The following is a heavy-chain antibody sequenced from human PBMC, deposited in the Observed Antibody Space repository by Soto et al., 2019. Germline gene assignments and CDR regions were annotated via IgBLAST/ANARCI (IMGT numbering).Heavy chain of an antibody. CDR3: ARALTTVTLFDP. J-gene: IGHJ5*02. V-gene: IGHV4-31*03. CDR2: IYYSGST. D-gene: IGHD4-17*01. Sequence: QVQLQESGPGLVKPSQTLSLTCTVSGGSISRGGYYCSWIRQHPGKGLEWIGYIYYSGSTHYNPSLKSRVTISVDTSKNQFSLKLSSVTAADTAVYYCARALTTVTLFDPWGQGTLVTVSS. CDR1: GGSISRGGYY.